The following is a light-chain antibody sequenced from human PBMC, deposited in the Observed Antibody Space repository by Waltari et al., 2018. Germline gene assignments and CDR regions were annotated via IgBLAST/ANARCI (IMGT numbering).Light chain of an antibody. CDR2: WAS. CDR1: QSILYSSNNKNY. CDR3: QQYYSTPPS. V-gene: IGKV4-1*01. Sequence: DLVMTQSPDSLALSLGERATIDCTSSQSILYSSNNKNYLAWYQRNPGQPPKLLIYWASTRESRVPDRFSGSGSGTDFTLTISSLQAEDVAVYYCQQYYSTPPSFGGGTKVEIK. J-gene: IGKJ4*01.